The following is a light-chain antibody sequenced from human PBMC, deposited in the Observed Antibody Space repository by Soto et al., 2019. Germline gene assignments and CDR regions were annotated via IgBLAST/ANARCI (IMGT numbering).Light chain of an antibody. CDR3: LQYNTYSPLT. J-gene: IGKJ1*01. Sequence: DIPMTQSPSTLSASVGDRVTITCRASQSINNYLAGYQQKPGKTPKVLIYKASSLESGGPSRFSGSGSGTEFTLTIGSLQPDDFATYFCLQYNTYSPLTFGQGTKVEIK. CDR2: KAS. CDR1: QSINNY. V-gene: IGKV1-5*03.